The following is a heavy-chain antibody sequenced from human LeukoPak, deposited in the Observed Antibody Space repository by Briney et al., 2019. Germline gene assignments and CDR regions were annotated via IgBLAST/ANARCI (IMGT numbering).Heavy chain of an antibody. J-gene: IGHJ4*02. CDR3: ARNGGNSDFDY. Sequence: KASGTLSLTCAVSGDSISSSNWWTWVRQPPGKGLEWIGEIYHSGNTSYNPSLKSRVTMSVDKSKNQFSLNLNSVTAADTAVYYCARNGGNSDFDYWGQGTLVTVSS. CDR1: GDSISSSNW. CDR2: IYHSGNT. D-gene: IGHD4-23*01. V-gene: IGHV4-4*02.